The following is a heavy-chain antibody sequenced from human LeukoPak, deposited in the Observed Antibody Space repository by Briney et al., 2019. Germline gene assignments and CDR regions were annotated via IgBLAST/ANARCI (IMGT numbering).Heavy chain of an antibody. J-gene: IGHJ4*02. V-gene: IGHV1-69*05. CDR2: IIPIFGTA. CDR1: GYTFTSYA. D-gene: IGHD3-10*01. Sequence: ASVKVSCKASGYTFTSYAISWVRQAPGQGLEWMGGIIPIFGTANYAQKFQGRVTITTDESTSTAYMELSSLRSEDTAVYYCARVYASGSLIDWGQGTLVTVSS. CDR3: ARVYASGSLID.